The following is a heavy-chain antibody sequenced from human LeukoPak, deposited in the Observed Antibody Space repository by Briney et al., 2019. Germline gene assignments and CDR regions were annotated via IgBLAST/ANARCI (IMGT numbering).Heavy chain of an antibody. Sequence: GGSLRLSCAASGFTFSSYSMNWVRQAPGKGLEWVSSISSSSSYTYYADSVKGRFTISRDNSKNTLYLQMNSLRAEDTAVYYCAKDRLITYYYDSSGAPVDYWGQGTLVTVSS. V-gene: IGHV3-21*04. D-gene: IGHD3-22*01. CDR2: ISSSSSYT. CDR1: GFTFSSYS. CDR3: AKDRLITYYYDSSGAPVDY. J-gene: IGHJ4*02.